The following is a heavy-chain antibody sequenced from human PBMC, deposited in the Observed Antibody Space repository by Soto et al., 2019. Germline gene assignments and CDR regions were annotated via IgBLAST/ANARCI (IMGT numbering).Heavy chain of an antibody. D-gene: IGHD3-10*01. J-gene: IGHJ3*02. V-gene: IGHV4-59*01. CDR3: ARRYGGAFDI. CDR1: GGSIISYH. Sequence: SETLSLTCTVCGGSIISYHWSWIRQTPGKGLEWIGYIYYKGSTNYNPSLKSRVTISVDTSKNQFSLKLNSVTAADTAVYYCARRYGGAFDIWGQGTMVT. CDR2: IYYKGST.